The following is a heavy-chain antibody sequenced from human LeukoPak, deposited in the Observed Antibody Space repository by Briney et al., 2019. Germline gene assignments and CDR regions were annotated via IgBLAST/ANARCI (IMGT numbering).Heavy chain of an antibody. CDR1: GGSFRGYY. CDR2: INHSGST. J-gene: IGHJ3*02. Sequence: SETLSLTCAVYGGSFRGYYWSWIRQPPRKGLEWIGEINHSGSTNYNPSLKSRVTISVDTSKNQFSLKLSSVTAADTAVYYCARGGYSYGYGGKGEAFDIWGQGTMVTVSS. CDR3: ARGGYSYGYGGKGEAFDI. V-gene: IGHV4-34*01. D-gene: IGHD5-18*01.